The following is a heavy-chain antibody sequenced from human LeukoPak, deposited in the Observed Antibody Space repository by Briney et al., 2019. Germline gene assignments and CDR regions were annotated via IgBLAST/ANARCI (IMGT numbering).Heavy chain of an antibody. CDR1: GGSISSHY. V-gene: IGHV4-59*11. Sequence: SETLSLTCTVSGGSISSHYWTWLRQSPGKGLEWLAYINYSVDTNYNPSLKSRVTISVDLSENLFSLKVTSVTAADTAVYYCARLVRAQGIPITYHYLDLWGRGTLVTVSS. CDR3: ARLVRAQGIPITYHYLDL. D-gene: IGHD1-14*01. J-gene: IGHJ2*01. CDR2: INYSVDT.